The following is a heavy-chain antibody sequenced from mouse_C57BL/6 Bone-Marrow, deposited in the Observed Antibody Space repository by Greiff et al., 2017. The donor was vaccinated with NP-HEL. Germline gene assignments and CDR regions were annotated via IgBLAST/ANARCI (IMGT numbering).Heavy chain of an antibody. D-gene: IGHD2-3*01. J-gene: IGHJ2*01. CDR2: IRSKSNNYAT. Sequence: EVKLVESGGGLVQPKGSLKLSCAASGFSFNTYAMNWVRQAPGKGLEWVARIRSKSNNYATYYADSLKDRFTISRDDSESMLYLQMNTLKTEDTAMYYCVRQGYDGYYLDYWGQGTTLTVSS. CDR3: VRQGYDGYYLDY. V-gene: IGHV10-1*01. CDR1: GFSFNTYA.